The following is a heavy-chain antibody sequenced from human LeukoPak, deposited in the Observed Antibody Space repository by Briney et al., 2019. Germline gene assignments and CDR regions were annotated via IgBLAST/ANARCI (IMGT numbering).Heavy chain of an antibody. CDR2: ISGSGGST. CDR3: ARAQSSSLIDY. D-gene: IGHD6-13*01. J-gene: IGHJ4*02. V-gene: IGHV3-23*01. Sequence: GGSLRLSCAASGFTFSSYAMSWVRQAPGKGLEWVSAISGSGGSTYYADSVKGRFTISRDNSKNTLYLQMNSLTVEDTAVYYCARAQSSSLIDYWGQGTLVTVSS. CDR1: GFTFSSYA.